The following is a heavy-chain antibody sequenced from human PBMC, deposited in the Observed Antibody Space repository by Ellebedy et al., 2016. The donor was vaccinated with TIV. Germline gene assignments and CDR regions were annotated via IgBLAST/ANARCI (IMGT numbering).Heavy chain of an antibody. Sequence: GESLKISCAASGFTFSSYSMNWVRQAPGKGLEWVSSISSSSSYIYYADSVKGRFTISRDNAKNSLYLQMNSLRAEDTAVYYCARVSGNWRAIFDYWGQGTLVTVSS. D-gene: IGHD4-23*01. CDR3: ARVSGNWRAIFDY. CDR1: GFTFSSYS. V-gene: IGHV3-21*01. J-gene: IGHJ4*02. CDR2: ISSSSSYI.